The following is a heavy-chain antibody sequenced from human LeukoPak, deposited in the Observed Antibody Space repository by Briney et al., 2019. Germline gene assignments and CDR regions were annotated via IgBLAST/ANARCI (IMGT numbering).Heavy chain of an antibody. CDR3: ARYQKGGGAFDV. CDR2: IYSSGST. J-gene: IGHJ3*01. Sequence: SETLSLTCTVSGGSISSYYWSWIRQPPGKGLEWIGYIYSSGSTNQNPSLTSRVTISVDTSKNQFSLKLSSVTAADTAVYYCARYQKGGGAFDVWGQGTMVTVSS. D-gene: IGHD2-2*01. CDR1: GGSISSYY. V-gene: IGHV4-59*01.